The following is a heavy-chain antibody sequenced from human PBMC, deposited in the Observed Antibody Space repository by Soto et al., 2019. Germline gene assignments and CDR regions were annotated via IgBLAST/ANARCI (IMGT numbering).Heavy chain of an antibody. CDR2: MNPNSGNT. J-gene: IGHJ4*02. D-gene: IGHD3-22*01. Sequence: ASVKVSCKASGYTFTSYDINWVRQATGQGLEWMGWMNPNSGNTGYAQKFQGRVTMTRNTSISTAYMELSSLRSEDTAVYYCAKYYYDSSGYFGPFDYWGQGTLVTVSS. CDR3: AKYYYDSSGYFGPFDY. CDR1: GYTFTSYD. V-gene: IGHV1-8*01.